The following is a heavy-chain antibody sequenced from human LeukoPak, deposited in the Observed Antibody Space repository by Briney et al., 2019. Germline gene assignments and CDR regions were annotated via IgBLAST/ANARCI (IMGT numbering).Heavy chain of an antibody. V-gene: IGHV4-4*07. Sequence: SETLSLTCTVSGGSINSFYWSWIRLPAGKGLQWIGRIYPSGSTNYNPSLKSRVTISVDTSKNQFSLKLSSVTAADTAVYYCARATNYDLWSAYYHHMDVWGKGTTVTVSS. J-gene: IGHJ6*04. D-gene: IGHD3-3*01. CDR3: ARATNYDLWSAYYHHMDV. CDR1: GGSINSFY. CDR2: IYPSGST.